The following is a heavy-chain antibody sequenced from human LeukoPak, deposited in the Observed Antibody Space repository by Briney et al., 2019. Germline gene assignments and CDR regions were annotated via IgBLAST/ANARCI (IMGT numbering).Heavy chain of an antibody. D-gene: IGHD3-3*01. Sequence: GGSLRVSCVASGFTFSTYAMSWVRQAPGKGLEWVSAISGSGGSTHYAESVKGRFTISRDNSKNTLYLQMNSLRAEDTAVYYCAKSYDFWSGYYTAYWGQGTLVTVSS. J-gene: IGHJ4*02. CDR3: AKSYDFWSGYYTAY. V-gene: IGHV3-23*01. CDR1: GFTFSTYA. CDR2: ISGSGGST.